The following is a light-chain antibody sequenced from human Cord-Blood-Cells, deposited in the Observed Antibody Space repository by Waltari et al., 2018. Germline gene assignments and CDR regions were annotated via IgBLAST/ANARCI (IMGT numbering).Light chain of an antibody. CDR2: STN. CDR1: SSNIGSNT. J-gene: IGLJ1*01. V-gene: IGLV1-44*01. CDR3: AAWDDSLNGYV. Sequence: TPGQSVTISCSGSSSNIGSNTVNWYQQLPGTAPKLLIYSTNQRPSGVPDRFSGSKSGTSASLAISGLQSEDEADYYCAAWDDSLNGYVFGTGTKVTVL.